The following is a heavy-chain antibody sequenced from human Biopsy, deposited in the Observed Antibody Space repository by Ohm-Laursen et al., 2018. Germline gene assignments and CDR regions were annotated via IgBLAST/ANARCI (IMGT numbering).Heavy chain of an antibody. CDR3: APQTPRDPDILTGAYHYDMAV. CDR2: IITFFRTV. D-gene: IGHD3-9*01. CDR1: GGTFSNSA. V-gene: IGHV1-69*13. J-gene: IGHJ6*02. Sequence: ASVKVSCKVSGGTFSNSAISWVRQAPGQGLEWMGGIITFFRTVNYAQNFQGRLTITADEFTDTAYMELRSLRSEDTAVYYCAPQTPRDPDILTGAYHYDMAVWGQGTTVTISS.